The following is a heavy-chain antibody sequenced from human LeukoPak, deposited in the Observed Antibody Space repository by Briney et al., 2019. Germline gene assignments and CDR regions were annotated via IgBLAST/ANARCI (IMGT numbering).Heavy chain of an antibody. V-gene: IGHV3-23*01. CDR2: MSGGGVNT. D-gene: IGHD3-3*01. CDR3: AKALTAGYDRAYVDY. J-gene: IGHJ4*02. Sequence: GESLTLSCAVSGFTFRNYAMTWVRPGPGQGLQWVSSMSGGGVNTYYADSVKGRFTISRDNSRNALYLQMNSLRPEDTAKYCCAKALTAGYDRAYVDYWGQGTLVTVS. CDR1: GFTFRNYA.